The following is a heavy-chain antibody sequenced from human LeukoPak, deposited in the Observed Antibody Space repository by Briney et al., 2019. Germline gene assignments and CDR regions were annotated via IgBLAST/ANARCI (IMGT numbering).Heavy chain of an antibody. V-gene: IGHV3-23*01. Sequence: GGSLRLSCAASGFIFSDHYMDWVRQAPGKGLEWVSTISGSGGSTYSTDSVKGRFTISRDNSKSTLCLQMNSLRVEDTAIYYCAKGGPQFFDYWGQGTLVTVSS. J-gene: IGHJ4*02. D-gene: IGHD5-24*01. CDR3: AKGGPQFFDY. CDR1: GFIFSDHY. CDR2: ISGSGGST.